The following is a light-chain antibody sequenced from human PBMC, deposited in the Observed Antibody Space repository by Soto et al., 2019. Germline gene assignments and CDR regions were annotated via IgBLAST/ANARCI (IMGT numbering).Light chain of an antibody. J-gene: IGLJ3*02. CDR2: YES. Sequence: SYELTQPPSVSVAPGKTASVACGGSNIGSKSVHWYQKKSGQAPVLVMYYESDRPSGIPERFSGSNSGNTATLTISRGDAGDEADYYCQVWDSSSGNVVFGGGTTLTVL. V-gene: IGLV3-21*01. CDR1: NIGSKS. CDR3: QVWDSSSGNVV.